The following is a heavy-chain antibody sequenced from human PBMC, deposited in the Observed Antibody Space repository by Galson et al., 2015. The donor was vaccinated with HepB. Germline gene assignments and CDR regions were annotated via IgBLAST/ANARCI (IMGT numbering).Heavy chain of an antibody. V-gene: IGHV1-69*13. CDR2: IFPMFGTT. Sequence: SVKVSCKASGGTFSSYAIAWVRQAPRQGLEWMGGIFPMFGTTNYAQKFQGRVTVTADESRSTVYMELSSLRSEDSAVYYCARVGYASAWYQAAGSFDIWGQGTMVTVSS. CDR3: ARVGYASAWYQAAGSFDI. J-gene: IGHJ3*02. D-gene: IGHD6-19*01. CDR1: GGTFSSYA.